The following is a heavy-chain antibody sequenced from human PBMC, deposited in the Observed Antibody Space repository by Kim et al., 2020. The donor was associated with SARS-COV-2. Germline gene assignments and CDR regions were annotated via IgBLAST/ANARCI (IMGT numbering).Heavy chain of an antibody. CDR3: AKDCISSSWSFDY. J-gene: IGHJ4*02. V-gene: IGHV3-23*01. D-gene: IGHD6-13*01. Sequence: YADSVKGRFTISRDNSKNTLYLQMNSLRAEDTAVYYCAKDCISSSWSFDYWGQGTLVTVSS.